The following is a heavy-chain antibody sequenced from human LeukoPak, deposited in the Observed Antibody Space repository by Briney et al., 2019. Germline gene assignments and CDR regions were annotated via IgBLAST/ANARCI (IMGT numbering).Heavy chain of an antibody. CDR2: GHHSGTT. Sequence: SGTLSLTCTVSGASITSYYWNWMRQSPGKGLEWIGYGHHSGTTNYNPSLESRGTISVDTSKNQFSLKLSSVSAADTAVYYCARWGESGDSVVHAFDIWGRGTMVTVSS. D-gene: IGHD2-21*02. CDR3: ARWGESGDSVVHAFDI. V-gene: IGHV4-59*01. J-gene: IGHJ3*02. CDR1: GASITSYY.